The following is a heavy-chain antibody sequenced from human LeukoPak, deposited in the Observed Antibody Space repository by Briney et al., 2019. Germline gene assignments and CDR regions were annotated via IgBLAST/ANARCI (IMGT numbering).Heavy chain of an antibody. V-gene: IGHV3-66*01. J-gene: IGHJ4*02. CDR3: ARDYPYYYDSSGYYSFDY. D-gene: IGHD3-22*01. Sequence: GGSLRLSCAASGFTVSSNYMSWVRQAPGKGLEWVSVIYSGGSTYYADSVKGRFTISRDNSKNTLYLQMNSLRAEDTAVYYCARDYPYYYDSSGYYSFDYWGQGTLVTVSS. CDR2: IYSGGST. CDR1: GFTVSSNY.